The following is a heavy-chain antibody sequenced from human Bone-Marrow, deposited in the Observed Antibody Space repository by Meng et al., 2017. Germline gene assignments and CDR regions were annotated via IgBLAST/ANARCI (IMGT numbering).Heavy chain of an antibody. Sequence: QGQLVQSGAEVKKPGGAVKVSCKASGYTFTSYAMHWVRQAPGKRLEWMGWINAGNGNTKYSQKFQGRVTITRDTSASTAYMELSSLRSEDTAVYYCARGGRYSSGWSDYWGQGTLVTVSS. V-gene: IGHV1-3*01. CDR3: ARGGRYSSGWSDY. D-gene: IGHD6-19*01. CDR1: GYTFTSYA. CDR2: INAGNGNT. J-gene: IGHJ4*02.